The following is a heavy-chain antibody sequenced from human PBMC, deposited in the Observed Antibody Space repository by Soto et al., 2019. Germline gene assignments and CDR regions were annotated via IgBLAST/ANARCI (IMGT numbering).Heavy chain of an antibody. CDR2: VYYTGTT. D-gene: IGHD1-26*01. J-gene: IGHJ5*02. V-gene: IGHV4-59*01. CDR1: NVPIKSSY. Sequence: QVLLQESGPGLVKPSETLSLTCSVSNVPIKSSYWNWIRQSPGKGLEWIGFVYYTGTTKYNPSLNGRVTISVDTSNNEFSLKLTSVTTADTAFYFCARDFAGRGPFDPWGQGTLVTVSS. CDR3: ARDFAGRGPFDP.